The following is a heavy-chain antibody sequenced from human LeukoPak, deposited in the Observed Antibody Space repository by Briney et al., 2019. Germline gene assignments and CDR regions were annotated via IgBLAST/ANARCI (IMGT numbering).Heavy chain of an antibody. CDR1: GYTFTGHY. V-gene: IGHV1-2*06. CDR3: ATETYDMGFH. J-gene: IGHJ4*02. Sequence: ASVKVSCKASGYTFTGHYMHWVRQAPGQGFEWMGRINPNSGSTNCPQEFQGRVTMTEDTSTDTAYMELSSLRSEDTAVYYCATETYDMGFHWGQGTLVTVSS. D-gene: IGHD3-9*01. CDR2: INPNSGST.